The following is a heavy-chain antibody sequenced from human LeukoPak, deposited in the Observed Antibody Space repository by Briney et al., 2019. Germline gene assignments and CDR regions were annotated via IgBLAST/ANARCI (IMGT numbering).Heavy chain of an antibody. Sequence: PSQTLSLTCTVSGGSISGDIYSWSWIRQPAGKGPEWIGRIYTSGSTNFNPSLKSRVTMSVDTSKNQFSLKLSSVTAADTAVYYCARDEGTVSSDWGQGTLVTVSS. D-gene: IGHD4-11*01. V-gene: IGHV4-61*02. CDR2: IYTSGST. J-gene: IGHJ4*02. CDR3: ARDEGTVSSD. CDR1: GGSISGDIYS.